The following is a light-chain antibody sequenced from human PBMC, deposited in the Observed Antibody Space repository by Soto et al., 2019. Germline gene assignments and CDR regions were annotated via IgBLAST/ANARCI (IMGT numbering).Light chain of an antibody. J-gene: IGLJ1*01. CDR1: RSDVGGYNY. CDR2: DVS. V-gene: IGLV2-14*01. Sequence: QSVLTQPASVSGSPGQLITISCTGTRSDVGGYNYVSWYQQHPGKAPKLMIYDVSNRPSGVSNRFSGSKSGNTASLTISGLQAEDEADYYCSSYTSSSTHYVFGTGTKLTVL. CDR3: SSYTSSSTHYV.